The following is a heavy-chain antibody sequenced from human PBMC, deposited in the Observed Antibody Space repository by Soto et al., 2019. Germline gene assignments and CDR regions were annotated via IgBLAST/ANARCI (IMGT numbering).Heavy chain of an antibody. CDR3: ARQVYGDYLGGNWFDP. Sequence: SETLSLTCSVLGDSISDTRYDWGWIRQSPEKGLEWIGSISHGGHAYYNPSLKSRVTLFADTSRNQFSLKMKSVTVADTALYFCARQVYGDYLGGNWFDPWGQGALVTVSS. D-gene: IGHD4-17*01. CDR1: GDSISDTRYD. J-gene: IGHJ5*02. CDR2: ISHGGHA. V-gene: IGHV4-39*01.